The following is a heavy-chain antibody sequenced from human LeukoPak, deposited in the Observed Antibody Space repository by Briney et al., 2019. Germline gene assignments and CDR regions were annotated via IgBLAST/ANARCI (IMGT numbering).Heavy chain of an antibody. Sequence: GGSLRLSCAASGFTFSSYAMSWVRQTPGKGLEWVSFISGNGGSTYHAESVKGRFTIARDNSKDTLSLQMNSLRAEDTAVYFCVWSLGAGWGQGTLVTVSS. D-gene: IGHD1-26*01. CDR2: ISGNGGST. CDR3: VWSLGAG. V-gene: IGHV3-23*01. J-gene: IGHJ4*02. CDR1: GFTFSSYA.